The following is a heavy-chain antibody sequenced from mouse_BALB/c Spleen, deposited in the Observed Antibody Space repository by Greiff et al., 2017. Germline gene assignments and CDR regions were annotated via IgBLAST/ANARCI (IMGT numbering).Heavy chain of an antibody. J-gene: IGHJ3*01. Sequence: EVQRVESGGGLVKPGGSLKLSCAASGFAFSSYDMSWVRQTPEKRLEWVAYISSGGGSTYYPDTVKGRFTISRDNAKNTLYLQMSSLKSEDTVMYYCARQAGSFAYWGQGTLVTVSA. CDR1: GFAFSSYD. CDR2: ISSGGGST. D-gene: IGHD3-3*01. CDR3: ARQAGSFAY. V-gene: IGHV5-12-1*01.